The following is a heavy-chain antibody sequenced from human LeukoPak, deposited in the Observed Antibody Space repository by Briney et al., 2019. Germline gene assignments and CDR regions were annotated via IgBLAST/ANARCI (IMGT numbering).Heavy chain of an antibody. J-gene: IGHJ6*02. CDR3: ARGLGFGELLQYGMDV. CDR2: INWSGGST. Sequence: GVSLRLSCSASGFTFDDYGMSWLRQAPGKGLEWFSGINWSGGSTGYADSVKGRFTISRDNAKNSLYMQMNSLRAEDTAVYYCARGLGFGELLQYGMDVWGQGTTVTVSS. CDR1: GFTFDDYG. V-gene: IGHV3-20*04. D-gene: IGHD3-10*01.